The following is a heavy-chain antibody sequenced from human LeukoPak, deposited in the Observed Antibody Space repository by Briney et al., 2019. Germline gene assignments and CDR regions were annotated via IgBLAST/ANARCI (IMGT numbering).Heavy chain of an antibody. CDR2: ITAYNDDT. CDR3: ARALLWFGEPSHIDY. D-gene: IGHD3-10*01. Sequence: ASVKVSCKASGYTFTSYGISWVRQAPGQGLEWMGWITAYNDDTNYAQKLQGRVTMTTDTSTSTAYMELRSLRSDDTAVYYCARALLWFGEPSHIDYWGQGTLVTASS. J-gene: IGHJ4*02. CDR1: GYTFTSYG. V-gene: IGHV1-18*01.